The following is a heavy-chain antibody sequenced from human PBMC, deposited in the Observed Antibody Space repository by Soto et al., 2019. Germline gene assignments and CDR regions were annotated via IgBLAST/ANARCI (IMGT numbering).Heavy chain of an antibody. CDR1: GFVFKDSS. J-gene: IGHJ4*02. Sequence: EVLLVESGGGLVQPGGSLKLSCAASGFVFKDSSIHWVRQASGKGLAWVGRIRERAYNYATAYAASVEGRFTISRDDSDNTAYLHMSSLKTEDTAIYYCTRLISAAQDYWGQGTLVTVSS. V-gene: IGHV3-73*01. CDR2: IRERAYNYAT. CDR3: TRLISAAQDY. D-gene: IGHD3-10*01.